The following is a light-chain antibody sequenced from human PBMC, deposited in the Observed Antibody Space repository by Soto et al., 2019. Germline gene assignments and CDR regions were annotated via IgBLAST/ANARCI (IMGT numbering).Light chain of an antibody. V-gene: IGKV1-39*01. CDR2: AAS. CDR1: QNLYRS. CDR3: QQSYSTPPYT. J-gene: IGKJ2*01. Sequence: DIQMPQSQSSLSASVGDRVTITCRASQNLYRSLNWYYQKPGKAPNLLIYAASSLNRGVPSRFSGIGSGTDFTLTISSLQPEDFATYYCQQSYSTPPYTFGQWTKLEIK.